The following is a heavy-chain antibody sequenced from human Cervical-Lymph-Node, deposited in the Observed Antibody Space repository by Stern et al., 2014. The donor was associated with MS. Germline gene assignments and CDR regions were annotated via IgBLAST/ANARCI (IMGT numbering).Heavy chain of an antibody. D-gene: IGHD3-16*01. CDR3: AILRGDTGLHY. CDR1: GYSFSHFW. J-gene: IGHJ4*02. V-gene: IGHV5-51*03. CDR2: IYPGDSDT. Sequence: VQLVQSGAEVKQPGASLRISCKGSGYSFSHFWVGWVRQMPGRGLEWMGIIYPGDSDTRYSPSFQGQVTISAVNSITTAYLQWSSLKASDTAIYYCAILRGDTGLHYWGQGTLVTVSS.